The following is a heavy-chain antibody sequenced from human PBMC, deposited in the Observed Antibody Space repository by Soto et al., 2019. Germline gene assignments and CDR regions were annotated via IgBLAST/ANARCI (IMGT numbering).Heavy chain of an antibody. J-gene: IGHJ4*02. CDR3: ARPLNDYGDQGFDY. V-gene: IGHV3-23*01. D-gene: IGHD4-17*01. CDR2: ISGSGGST. Sequence: GGSLRLSCAASGFTFSSYAMSWVRQAPGKGLEWVSAISGSGGSTYYADSVKGRFTISRDNSKNTLYLQMNSLRAEDTAVYYCARPLNDYGDQGFDYWGQGTLVTASS. CDR1: GFTFSSYA.